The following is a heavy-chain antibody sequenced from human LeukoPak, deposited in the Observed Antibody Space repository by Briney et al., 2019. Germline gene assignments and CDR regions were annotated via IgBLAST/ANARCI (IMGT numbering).Heavy chain of an antibody. V-gene: IGHV3-21*01. CDR3: ARRLGYCTGGSGSCYSSDAFDI. Sequence: GGSLRLSCAASGFTFSNYAMNWVRQAPGKGLEWVSTISTSGGNTYYADSVKGRFTISRDNAKNSLFLQMNSLRAEDTAVYYCARRLGYCTGGSGSCYSSDAFDIWGQGTMVTVSS. CDR1: GFTFSNYA. CDR2: ISTSGGNT. J-gene: IGHJ3*02. D-gene: IGHD2-8*02.